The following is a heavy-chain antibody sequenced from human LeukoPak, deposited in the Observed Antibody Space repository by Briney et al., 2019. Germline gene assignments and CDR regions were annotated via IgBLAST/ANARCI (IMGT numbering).Heavy chain of an antibody. CDR2: IYTSGST. CDR3: ARSGLGGSYYVFDY. D-gene: IGHD1-26*01. J-gene: IGHJ4*02. Sequence: PSETLSLTCTVSGGSISSYYWSWSPQPAGKRLEWIGRIYTSGSTNYNPSPKSRVTMSVDTSTNQFSLKLSSVTAADTAVYYCARSGLGGSYYVFDYWGQGTLVTVSS. CDR1: GGSISSYY. V-gene: IGHV4-4*07.